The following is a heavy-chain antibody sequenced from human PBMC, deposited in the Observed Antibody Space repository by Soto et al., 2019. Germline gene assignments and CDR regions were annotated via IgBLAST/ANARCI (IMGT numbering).Heavy chain of an antibody. CDR3: ARDGTNEDIVVVPAAIPVDYGMDV. CDR1: GFTFSSYS. D-gene: IGHD2-2*01. J-gene: IGHJ6*02. Sequence: GGSLRLSCAASGFTFSSYSMNWVRQAPGKGLEWVSSISSSSSYIYYADSVKGRFTISRDNAKNSLYLQMNSLRAEDTAVYYCARDGTNEDIVVVPAAIPVDYGMDVWGQGTTVTVSS. CDR2: ISSSSSYI. V-gene: IGHV3-21*01.